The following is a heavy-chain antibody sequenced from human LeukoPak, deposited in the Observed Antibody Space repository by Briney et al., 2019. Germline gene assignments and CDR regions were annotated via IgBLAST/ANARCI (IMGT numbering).Heavy chain of an antibody. CDR1: GFSLSTSEVG. CDR3: AHRGRYCSSTSCYAAFDY. V-gene: IGHV2-5*02. Sequence: SGPTLVKPTQTLTLTCTFSGFSLSTSEVGVGWIRQPPGKALEWLALIYWDDDKRYSPSLKSRLTITKDTSKNQVVLTMTNMDPVDTATYYCAHRGRYCSSTSCYAAFDYWGQGTLVTVSS. CDR2: IYWDDDK. D-gene: IGHD2-2*01. J-gene: IGHJ4*02.